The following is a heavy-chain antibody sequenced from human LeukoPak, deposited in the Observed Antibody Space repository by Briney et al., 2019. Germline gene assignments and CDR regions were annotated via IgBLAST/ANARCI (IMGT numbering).Heavy chain of an antibody. CDR2: IYSGDST. V-gene: IGHV3-53*01. D-gene: IGHD6-13*01. CDR3: ARFDSSSWYPVGWFDP. J-gene: IGHJ5*02. CDR1: GFTVSSNY. Sequence: GGSLRLSCAASGFTVSSNYMSWVRQAPGKGLEWVSVIYSGDSTYYADSVKGRFTISRDNSKNTLYLQMNSLRAEDTAVYYCARFDSSSWYPVGWFDPWGQGTLVTVSS.